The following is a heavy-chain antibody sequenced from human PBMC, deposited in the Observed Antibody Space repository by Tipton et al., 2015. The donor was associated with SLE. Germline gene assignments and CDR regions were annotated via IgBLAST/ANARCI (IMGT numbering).Heavy chain of an antibody. Sequence: SLRLSCAASGFTFSSYAMSWVRQAPGKGLEWVSAISGSGGSTYYADSVKGRFTTSRDNSKNTLYLQMNSLRAEDTAVYYCAKDLTVAAAGLDAFDIWGQGTMVTVSS. V-gene: IGHV3-23*01. CDR1: GFTFSSYA. CDR3: AKDLTVAAAGLDAFDI. CDR2: ISGSGGST. J-gene: IGHJ3*02. D-gene: IGHD6-13*01.